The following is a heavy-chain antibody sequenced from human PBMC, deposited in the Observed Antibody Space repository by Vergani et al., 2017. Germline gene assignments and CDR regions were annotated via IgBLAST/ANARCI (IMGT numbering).Heavy chain of an antibody. CDR3: AKVSLRLANYYYGMDV. V-gene: IGHV3-9*01. CDR2: ISWNSGSI. Sequence: EVQLVESGGGLVQPGRSLRLSCAASGFTFDDYAMHWVRQAPGKGLEWVSGISWNSGSIGYADSVKGRFTISRDNAKNSLLLQMNSLRAEATALYYCAKVSLRLANYYYGMDVWGQGTTVTVSS. J-gene: IGHJ6*02. CDR1: GFTFDDYA.